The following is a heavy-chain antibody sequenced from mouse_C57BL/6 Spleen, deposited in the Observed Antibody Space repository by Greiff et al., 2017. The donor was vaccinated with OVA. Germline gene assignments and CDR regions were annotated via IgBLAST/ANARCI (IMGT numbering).Heavy chain of an antibody. V-gene: IGHV1-9*01. CDR2: ILPGSGCT. CDR3: ARGYREGYFDV. D-gene: IGHD2-14*01. CDR1: GYTFTGYW. Sequence: QVQLQQSGAELMKPGASVKLSCTATGYTFTGYWIAWVQQRPGHGLEWIGEILPGSGCTNYHEKFKGKATFTADTSTNTAYMQLSSLTTEDSAIDCCARGYREGYFDVWGTGTTVTVSS. J-gene: IGHJ1*03.